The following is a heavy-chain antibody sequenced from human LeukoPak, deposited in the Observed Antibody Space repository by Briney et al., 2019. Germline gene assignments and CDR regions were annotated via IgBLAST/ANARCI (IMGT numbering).Heavy chain of an antibody. V-gene: IGHV4-59*01. CDR2: IYYSGST. J-gene: IGHJ4*02. CDR1: GGSISSYY. CDR3: ARGYDSSGYYYGYSDY. Sequence: SSETLSLTCTVSGGSISSYYWSWIRQPPGKGLEWIGYIYYSGSTNYNPSLKSRVTISVDTSKNQFSLKLSSVTAADTAVYYCARGYDSSGYYYGYSDYWGQGTLVTVSS. D-gene: IGHD3-22*01.